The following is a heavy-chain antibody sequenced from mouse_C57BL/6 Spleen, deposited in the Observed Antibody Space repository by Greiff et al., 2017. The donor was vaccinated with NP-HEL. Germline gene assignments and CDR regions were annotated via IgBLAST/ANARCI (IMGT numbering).Heavy chain of an antibody. V-gene: IGHV1-80*01. Sequence: VKLMESGAELVKPGASVKISCKASGYAFSSYWMNWVKQRPGKGLEWIGQIYPGDGDTNYNGKFKGKATLTADKSSSTAYMQLSSLTSEDSAVYFCARGGSSYPLPMDYWGQGTSVTVSS. CDR3: ARGGSSYPLPMDY. D-gene: IGHD1-1*01. J-gene: IGHJ4*01. CDR1: GYAFSSYW. CDR2: IYPGDGDT.